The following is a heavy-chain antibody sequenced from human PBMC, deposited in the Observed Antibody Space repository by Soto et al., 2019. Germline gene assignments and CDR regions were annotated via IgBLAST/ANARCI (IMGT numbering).Heavy chain of an antibody. CDR3: AREDRYFFYGMDV. J-gene: IGHJ6*02. CDR1: GGTFSSYA. Sequence: QEQLVQSGAEVKKPGSSVKVSCKSSGGTFSSYAINWVRQAPGQGLEWMGGIIPIFGTANYEQNFQDRVTITADVSTNTAYMELSSLRSADTAMYYGAREDRYFFYGMDVWGQGTTVTVSS. CDR2: IIPIFGTA. V-gene: IGHV1-69*01.